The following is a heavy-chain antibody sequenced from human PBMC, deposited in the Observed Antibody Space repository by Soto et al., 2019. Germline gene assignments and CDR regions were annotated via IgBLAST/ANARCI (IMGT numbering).Heavy chain of an antibody. CDR3: ARGYGDYSCFDS. CDR1: GGSVNSRGYY. Sequence: QLQLQESGPGLMKPSETLSLTCTVPGGSVNSRGYYWGWTRQPPGKGLEWIGTIYFRRNTSYNPSLKCKVTISVDTSKRQFSVRLSSVSAADSAVYYCARGYGDYSCFDSWGQGTLVTVSS. V-gene: IGHV4-39*01. CDR2: IYFRRNT. J-gene: IGHJ5*01. D-gene: IGHD2-21*02.